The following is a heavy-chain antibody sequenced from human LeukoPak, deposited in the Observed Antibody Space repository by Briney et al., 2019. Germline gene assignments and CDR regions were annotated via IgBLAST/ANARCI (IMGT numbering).Heavy chain of an antibody. D-gene: IGHD3-22*01. CDR2: ISSKSDYT. CDR3: AEDRPNYYETNGHYYRRDGDS. V-gene: IGHV3-23*01. Sequence: PGGSLRLSCAASGFTFNIYAMSWVRQAPGKGLEWVSSISSKSDYTFYTDSVKGRFTVSRDNSRNTLYLQMNSLRAEDTAIYYCAEDRPNYYETNGHYYRRDGDSWGQGTLVTVSS. CDR1: GFTFNIYA. J-gene: IGHJ5*01.